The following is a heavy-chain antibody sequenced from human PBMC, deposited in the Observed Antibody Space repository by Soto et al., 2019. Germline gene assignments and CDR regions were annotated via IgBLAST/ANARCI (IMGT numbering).Heavy chain of an antibody. Sequence: GGSLRLSCAASGFTFSSYAMHWVRQAPGKGLEWVAVISYDGSNKYYADSVKGRFTISRDSSKNTLYLQMNSLRAEDTAVYYCARSRYYCGPFGYWGQGTLVTVSS. CDR3: ARSRYYCGPFGY. CDR2: ISYDGSNK. D-gene: IGHD2-21*01. V-gene: IGHV3-30-3*01. CDR1: GFTFSSYA. J-gene: IGHJ4*02.